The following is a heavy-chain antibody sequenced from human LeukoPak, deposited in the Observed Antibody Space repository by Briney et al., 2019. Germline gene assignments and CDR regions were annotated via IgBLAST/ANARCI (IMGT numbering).Heavy chain of an antibody. V-gene: IGHV4-59*08. Sequence: SETLSLTCTVSGGSISSYYWSWIRQPPGKGLEWIGYIYYSGSTNYNPSLKSGVTISVDTSKNQFSLKLSSVTAADTAVYYCARSPYYYDSSGQSRRYFDYWGQGTLVTVSS. D-gene: IGHD3-22*01. J-gene: IGHJ4*02. CDR2: IYYSGST. CDR3: ARSPYYYDSSGQSRRYFDY. CDR1: GGSISSYY.